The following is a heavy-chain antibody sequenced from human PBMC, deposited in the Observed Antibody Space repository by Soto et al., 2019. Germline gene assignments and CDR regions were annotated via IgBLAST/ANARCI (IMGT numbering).Heavy chain of an antibody. D-gene: IGHD6-19*01. V-gene: IGHV4-4*02. CDR3: ERVPLRYSSSHNFDS. CDR2: IFHDGTS. J-gene: IGHJ4*02. CDR1: GVSISSGNL. Sequence: SETLSLTCAVSGVSISSGNLWTWVRQTPQRGLEYIGEIFHDGTSNYYPSFERRVAISVDTSKNQFSLKLSSVTAADTAVYYCERVPLRYSSSHNFDSWGQGALVTVSS.